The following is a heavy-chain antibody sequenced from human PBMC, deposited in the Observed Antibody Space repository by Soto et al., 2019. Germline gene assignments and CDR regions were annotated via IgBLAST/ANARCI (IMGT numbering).Heavy chain of an antibody. CDR1: GFSFFNAW. CDR2: IRSKTAGGTT. D-gene: IGHD1-26*01. J-gene: IGHJ3*02. CDR3: SRGWGGGTSFNAFDI. V-gene: IGHV3-15*01. Sequence: EVQLVESGGGLVKPGGSLRLSCVASGFSFFNAWMSWVGQAPGKGLEWVARIRSKTAGGTTEYAAPGQGRFTISRDDSENTLSLQMNSLETEDRAVYYCSRGWGGGTSFNAFDILGQGTVVTVSS.